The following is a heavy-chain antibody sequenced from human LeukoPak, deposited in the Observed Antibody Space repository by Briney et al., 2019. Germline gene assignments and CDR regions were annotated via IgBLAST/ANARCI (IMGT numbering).Heavy chain of an antibody. V-gene: IGHV3-21*01. CDR3: ARDGDYGDYGPPHDY. J-gene: IGHJ4*02. CDR2: ISSSSSYI. CDR1: GFTFSSYS. D-gene: IGHD4-17*01. Sequence: GGSLRLSCAASGFTFSSYSMNWVRQAPGKGLEWVSSISSSSSYIYCADSVKGRFTISRDNAKNSLYLQMNSLRAEDTAVYYCARDGDYGDYGPPHDYWGQGTLVTVSS.